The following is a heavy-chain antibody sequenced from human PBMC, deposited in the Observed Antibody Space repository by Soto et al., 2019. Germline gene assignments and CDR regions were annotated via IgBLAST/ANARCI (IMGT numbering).Heavy chain of an antibody. CDR3: ARGVDQLDSAYYFDY. D-gene: IGHD1-1*01. Sequence: SETLSLTCAVYGGSFSGYYWSWIRQPPGKGLEWIGEINHSGSTNYYPSLKSRVTISVDTSKNQFSLKLSSVTAADTAVYYCARGVDQLDSAYYFDYWGQGTLVTVSS. CDR2: INHSGST. V-gene: IGHV4-34*01. CDR1: GGSFSGYY. J-gene: IGHJ4*02.